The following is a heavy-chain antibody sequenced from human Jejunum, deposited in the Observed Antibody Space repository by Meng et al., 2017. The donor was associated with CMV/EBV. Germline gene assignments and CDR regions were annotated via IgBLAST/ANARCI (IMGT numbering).Heavy chain of an antibody. Sequence: VSGDSISSGDSYWSWIRQPPGKCLEWIGYIYESRSTSYNPSLESRVTISVDTSKNQFSLKVMSVTAADTAVYYCAREGTNSYYFDYWGQGTLVTVSS. J-gene: IGHJ4*02. CDR3: AREGTNSYYFDY. CDR2: IYESRST. CDR1: GDSISSGDSY. V-gene: IGHV4-30-4*01. D-gene: IGHD1-14*01.